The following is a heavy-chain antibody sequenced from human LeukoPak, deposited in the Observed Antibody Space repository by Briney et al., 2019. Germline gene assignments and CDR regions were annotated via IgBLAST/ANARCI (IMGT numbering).Heavy chain of an antibody. D-gene: IGHD6-19*01. J-gene: IGHJ3*02. V-gene: IGHV3-7*01. CDR2: IKQDGSEI. Sequence: PGGSLRLSCAVSGFTFRSYWMSWVRQAPGKGLEWVANIKQDGSEIYYVDSVKGRFTISRDNAKNALYLQMSSLRAEDTAVYYCAREAVAAPGAHAFDIWGQGTMVTVSS. CDR1: GFTFRSYW. CDR3: AREAVAAPGAHAFDI.